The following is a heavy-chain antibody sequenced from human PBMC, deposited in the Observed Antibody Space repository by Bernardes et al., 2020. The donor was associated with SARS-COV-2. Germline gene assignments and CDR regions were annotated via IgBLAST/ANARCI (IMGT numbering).Heavy chain of an antibody. CDR3: ARAVWGIWYFDL. J-gene: IGHJ2*01. D-gene: IGHD3-16*01. CDR2: IHYTGST. CDR1: GGSISGYY. V-gene: IGHV4-59*12. Sequence: SETLSLTCTVSGGSISGYYWTWIRQPPGKELEWIGYIHYTGSTKHNPSLKSRVAISIDTSKNQFSLKLTSVTAADTAVYYCARAVWGIWYFDLWGRGTLVTVSS.